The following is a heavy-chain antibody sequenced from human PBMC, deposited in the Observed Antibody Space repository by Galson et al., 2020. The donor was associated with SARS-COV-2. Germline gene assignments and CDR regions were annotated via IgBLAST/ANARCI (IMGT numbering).Heavy chain of an antibody. D-gene: IGHD1-7*01. CDR1: GFSLSTSGVG. Sequence: SGPTLVKPTQTLTLTCTFSGFSLSTSGVGVGWIRQPPGKDLEWLALIYWDDDKPYSPSLKSRLTITKDTSKNQVVLTMTNMDPVDTATYYCARRKLGVELRAFDIWGQGTMVTVSS. CDR3: ARRKLGVELRAFDI. J-gene: IGHJ3*02. CDR2: IYWDDDK. V-gene: IGHV2-5*02.